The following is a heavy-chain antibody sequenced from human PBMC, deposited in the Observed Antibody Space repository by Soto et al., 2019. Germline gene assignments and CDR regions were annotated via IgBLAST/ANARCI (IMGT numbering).Heavy chain of an antibody. CDR3: GRVPLDGNYANGVDV. CDR1: GFKFMNYV. V-gene: IGHV3-30*04. D-gene: IGHD4-17*01. CDR2: ISYDGSDE. Sequence: LRLSCAASGFKFMNYVFHWVRQAPGKGLEWVAVISYDGSDEHYTDSVKGRFTISRDNSRDTVYLQMNSLRADDTAVYYCGRVPLDGNYANGVDVWGQGTTVTVSS. J-gene: IGHJ6*02.